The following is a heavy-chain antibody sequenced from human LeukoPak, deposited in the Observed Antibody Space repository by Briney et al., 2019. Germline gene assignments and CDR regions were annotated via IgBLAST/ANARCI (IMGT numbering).Heavy chain of an antibody. CDR3: ARDPSSGWYGY. Sequence: GGSLRLSCAASGFTFSSYSTNWVRQAPGKGLEWVSSISSGSSYIYYADSVKGRFTISRDNAKNSLYLQMNSLRAEDTAVYYCARDPSSGWYGYWGQGTLVTVSS. CDR2: ISSGSSYI. V-gene: IGHV3-21*01. CDR1: GFTFSSYS. D-gene: IGHD6-19*01. J-gene: IGHJ4*02.